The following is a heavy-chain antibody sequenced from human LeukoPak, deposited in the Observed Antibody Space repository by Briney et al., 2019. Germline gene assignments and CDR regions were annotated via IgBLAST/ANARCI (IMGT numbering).Heavy chain of an antibody. CDR1: GYTFTSYY. D-gene: IGHD3-10*01. V-gene: IGHV1-46*01. Sequence: ASVKVSCKTSGYTFTSYYMHWVRQAPGQGLEWMGIINPSGGSTNYAQKLQGRVTMTTDTSTSTAYMELRSLRSDDTAVYYCARMELWFGELSAFDYWGQGTLVTVSS. J-gene: IGHJ4*02. CDR3: ARMELWFGELSAFDY. CDR2: INPSGGST.